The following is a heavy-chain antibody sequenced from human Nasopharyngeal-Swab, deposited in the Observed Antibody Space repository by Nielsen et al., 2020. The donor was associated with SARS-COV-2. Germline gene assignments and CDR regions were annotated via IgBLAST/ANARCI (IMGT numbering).Heavy chain of an antibody. V-gene: IGHV3-23*01. CDR1: GFTFSSYA. CDR3: AKGGDIVVVVAATIFDY. J-gene: IGHJ4*02. Sequence: GESLKISCAASGFTFSSYAMSWVRQAPGKGPEWVSAISGSGGSTYYADSVKGRFTISRDNSKNTLYLQMNSLRAEDTAVYYCAKGGDIVVVVAATIFDYWGQGTLVTVSS. D-gene: IGHD2-15*01. CDR2: ISGSGGST.